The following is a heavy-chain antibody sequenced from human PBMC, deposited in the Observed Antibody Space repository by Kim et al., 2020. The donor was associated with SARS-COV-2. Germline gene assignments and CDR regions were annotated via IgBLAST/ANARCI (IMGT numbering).Heavy chain of an antibody. CDR3: ARVGSLEGAGTGDY. D-gene: IGHD6-13*01. V-gene: IGHV3-11*05. Sequence: GGSLRLSCAASGFTFSDYYMSWIRQAPGKGLEWVSYISTSGSNTNYADSVKGRFTSSRDNAKNSLYLQMNSLRAEDTAVYYCARVGSLEGAGTGDYWGQGTLVIVSS. J-gene: IGHJ4*02. CDR1: GFTFSDYY. CDR2: ISTSGSNT.